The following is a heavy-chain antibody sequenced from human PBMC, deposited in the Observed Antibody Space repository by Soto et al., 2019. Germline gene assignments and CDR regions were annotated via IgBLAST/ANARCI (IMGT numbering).Heavy chain of an antibody. CDR1: GGSVSSGSYY. CDR3: ARGIEGWYQGRYYYGMDV. D-gene: IGHD6-19*01. Sequence: QVQLQESGPGLVKPSETLSLTCTVSGGSVSSGSYYWSWIRQPPGKGLECIGYIYYSGSTKYNPSHTSRVTISVDTSKNQFSLKLSSVTAADTAVYYCARGIEGWYQGRYYYGMDVWGQGTTVTVSS. CDR2: IYYSGST. J-gene: IGHJ6*02. V-gene: IGHV4-61*01.